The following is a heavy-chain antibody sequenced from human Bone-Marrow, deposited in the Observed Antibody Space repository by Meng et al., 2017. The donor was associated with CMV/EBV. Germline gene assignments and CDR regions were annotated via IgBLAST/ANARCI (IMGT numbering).Heavy chain of an antibody. CDR2: ISSSGSTI. CDR1: GFTFSDYY. D-gene: IGHD4/OR15-4a*01. CDR3: GRDLLTTPWFDP. V-gene: IGHV3-11*01. Sequence: GESLKISCAASGFTFSDYYMSWIRQAPGKGLEWVSYISSSGSTIYYADSVKGRFTISRDNAKNSPYLQMNSLRAEETAGYYCGRDLLTTPWFDPWGQGTLVTVSS. J-gene: IGHJ5*02.